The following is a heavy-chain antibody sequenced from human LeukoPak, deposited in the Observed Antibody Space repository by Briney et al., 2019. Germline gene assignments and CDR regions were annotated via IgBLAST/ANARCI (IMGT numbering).Heavy chain of an antibody. V-gene: IGHV1-69*04. CDR3: AREGDGYNPYYYYYGMDV. CDR1: GGTFSIYN. J-gene: IGHJ6*02. Sequence: SVTLSFSAAGGTFSIYNISWVRQGHGQGHELMGRIILILGIGNYAQKFQGRVTITADKSTSTAYMELSSLRSEDTAVYYCAREGDGYNPYYYYYGMDVWGQGTTVTVSS. CDR2: IILILGIG. D-gene: IGHD5-24*01.